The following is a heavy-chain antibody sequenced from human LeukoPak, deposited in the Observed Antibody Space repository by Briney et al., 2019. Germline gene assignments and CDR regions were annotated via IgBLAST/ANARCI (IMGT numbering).Heavy chain of an antibody. J-gene: IGHJ4*02. CDR2: IYYSGSA. V-gene: IGHV4-61*01. D-gene: IGHD3-10*01. Sequence: SETLSLTCTVSGGSVSNGNYYWSWLRQPPGKALEWIGYIYYSGSANYNPSLEGRVTISVDTSKNQFSVKLSSVTAADTAVYYCTRSQNYYGSGDYWSQGTLVTVSS. CDR1: GGSVSNGNYY. CDR3: TRSQNYYGSGDY.